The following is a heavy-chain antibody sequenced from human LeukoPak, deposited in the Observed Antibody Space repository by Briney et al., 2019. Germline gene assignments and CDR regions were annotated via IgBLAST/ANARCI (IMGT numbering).Heavy chain of an antibody. V-gene: IGHV3-7*01. Sequence: PGGSLRLSCAASGFTFSNYWMNWIRQAPGKGLEWVANIKQDGSEKYYVDSVKGRFTISRDNAKNSLYLQVNSLRAEDTAVYYCAGSDYWGQGTLVTVSS. CDR3: AGSDY. CDR2: IKQDGSEK. J-gene: IGHJ4*02. CDR1: GFTFSNYW.